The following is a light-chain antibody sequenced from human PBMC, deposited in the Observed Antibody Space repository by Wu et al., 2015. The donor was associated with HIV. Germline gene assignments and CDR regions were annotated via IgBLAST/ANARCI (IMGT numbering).Light chain of an antibody. V-gene: IGKV3-15*01. CDR3: QHYDNWRPT. J-gene: IGKJ1*01. Sequence: EIVMTQSPATLSVSPGERATLSCRASQSVSSNLAWYQQKPGQGPRLLIYGASTRATGIPARFSGSGSGTEFTLTISSLLSEDFAVYYCQHYDNWRPTFGQGTKVELK. CDR2: GAS. CDR1: QSVSSN.